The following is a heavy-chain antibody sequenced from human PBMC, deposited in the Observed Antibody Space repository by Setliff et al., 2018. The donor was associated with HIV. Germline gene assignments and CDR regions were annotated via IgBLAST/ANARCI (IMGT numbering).Heavy chain of an antibody. D-gene: IGHD2-21*02. CDR1: GGSVTSYL. Sequence: KTSETLSLTCSISGGSVTSYLCHWFRQPPGKGLEWIGYIYYTGITDNNPSLEGRVTISVDTSKNQISLRLKSVTTADTAVYYCARELYGGNSRPFDYWGQGALVTVSS. J-gene: IGHJ4*02. CDR2: IYYTGIT. CDR3: ARELYGGNSRPFDY. V-gene: IGHV4-59*02.